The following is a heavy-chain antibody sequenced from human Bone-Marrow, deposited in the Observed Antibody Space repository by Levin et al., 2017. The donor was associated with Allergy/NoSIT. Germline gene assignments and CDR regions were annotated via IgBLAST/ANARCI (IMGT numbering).Heavy chain of an antibody. CDR1: GDSVSSNSAA. Sequence: SQTLSLTCAISGDSVSSNSAAWNWIRQSPSRGLEWLGRTYYRSKWKNDYAVSVKSRIKVNPDTSRNQFSLQLNSVTPEDTAVYYCVREGVMAEAAFDYWGQGTLVTVSS. V-gene: IGHV6-1*01. J-gene: IGHJ4*02. CDR2: TYYRSKWKN. D-gene: IGHD3-16*01. CDR3: VREGVMAEAAFDY.